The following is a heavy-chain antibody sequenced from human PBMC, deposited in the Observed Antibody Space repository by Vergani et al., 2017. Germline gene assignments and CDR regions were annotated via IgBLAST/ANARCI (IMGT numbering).Heavy chain of an antibody. V-gene: IGHV4-30-4*01. CDR3: ARFNSGYDIWFDP. Sequence: QVQLQESGPGLVKPSETLSLTCTVSGYSISSGDYYWSWIRQPPGKGLEWIGYIYYSGSTYYNPSLKSRVTISVDTSKNQFSLKLSSVTAADTAVYYCARFNSGYDIWFDPWGQGTLVTVSS. CDR1: GYSISSGDYY. CDR2: IYYSGST. D-gene: IGHD5-12*01. J-gene: IGHJ5*02.